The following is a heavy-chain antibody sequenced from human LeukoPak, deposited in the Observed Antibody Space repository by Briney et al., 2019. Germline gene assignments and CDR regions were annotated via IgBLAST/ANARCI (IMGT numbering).Heavy chain of an antibody. CDR1: GFTFSSYS. CDR2: ISSSSSYI. V-gene: IGHV3-21*01. J-gene: IGHJ6*02. D-gene: IGHD3-9*01. Sequence: GGSLRLSCAASGFTFSSYSMNWVRQAPGKGLEWVSSISSSSSYIYYADSVKGRFAISRDNAKNSLYLQMNSLRAEDTAVYYCARDYDILTGYYYYGMDVWGQGTTVTVSS. CDR3: ARDYDILTGYYYYGMDV.